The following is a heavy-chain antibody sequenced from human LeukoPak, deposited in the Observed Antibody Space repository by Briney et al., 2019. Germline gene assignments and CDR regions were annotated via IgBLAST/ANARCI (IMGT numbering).Heavy chain of an antibody. D-gene: IGHD4-17*01. V-gene: IGHV3-23*01. CDR2: ISGSGGST. J-gene: IGHJ4*02. Sequence: QPGGSLRLSCAASGFTFSSYAMNSVRQAPGKGLEWVSGISGSGGSTYSADSVKGRFTISRDNSKNTLYLQMNSLRAEDTAVYYCAKDLYGDYVVDYWGQGTLVTVSS. CDR1: GFTFSSYA. CDR3: AKDLYGDYVVDY.